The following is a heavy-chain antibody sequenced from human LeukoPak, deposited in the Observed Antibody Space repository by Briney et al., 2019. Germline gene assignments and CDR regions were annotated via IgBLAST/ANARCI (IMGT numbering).Heavy chain of an antibody. CDR3: ARVSVELSNWFDP. V-gene: IGHV4-30-4*08. D-gene: IGHD1-7*01. CDR2: IYYSGST. CDR1: GYSISSGYY. J-gene: IGHJ5*02. Sequence: PSETLSRTCAVSGYSISSGYYWSWIRQPPGKGLEWIGYIYYSGSTYYNPSLKSRVTISVDTSRNQFSLKLSSVTAADTAVHYCARVSVELSNWFDPWGQGTLVTVSS.